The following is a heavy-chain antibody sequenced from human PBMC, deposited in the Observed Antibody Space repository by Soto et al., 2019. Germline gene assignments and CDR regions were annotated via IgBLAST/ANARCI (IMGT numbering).Heavy chain of an antibody. J-gene: IGHJ6*02. CDR2: IIPIFGTA. D-gene: IGHD2-8*01. V-gene: IGHV1-69*12. CDR1: GGTFSSYA. Sequence: QVQLVQSGAEVKKPGSSVKVSCKASGGTFSSYAISWVRQAPGQGLEWMGGIIPIFGTANYAQKFQGRVTIPADESTSTAYMELSSLRSEDTPVYYCASNGRSSRTPYYYYGIDVWGQRTTVTVSS. CDR3: ASNGRSSRTPYYYYGIDV.